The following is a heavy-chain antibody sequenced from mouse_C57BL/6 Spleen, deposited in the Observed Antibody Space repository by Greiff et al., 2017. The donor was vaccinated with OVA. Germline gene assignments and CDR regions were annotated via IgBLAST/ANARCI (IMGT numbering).Heavy chain of an antibody. CDR1: GFTFSSYG. J-gene: IGHJ1*03. D-gene: IGHD1-1*01. CDR2: ISSGGSYT. CDR3: ARQESSITTVWYFDV. V-gene: IGHV5-6*01. Sequence: EVKVVESGGDLVKPGGSLKLSCAASGFTFSSYGMSWVRQTPDKRLEWVATISSGGSYTYYPDSVKGRFTISRDNAKNTLYLQMSSLKSEDTAMYYCARQESSITTVWYFDVWGTGTTVTVSS.